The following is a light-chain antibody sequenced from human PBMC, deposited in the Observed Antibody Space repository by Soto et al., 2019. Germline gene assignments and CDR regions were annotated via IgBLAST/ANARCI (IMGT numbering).Light chain of an antibody. CDR1: QSVSDN. CDR2: GAS. CDR3: QQSNNWPYT. Sequence: EVVMTQSPAPLSVSPGERVTLSCRASQSVSDNLAWYQQKPGQAPRLLIYGASTRATGIPARFSGSGSGTEFTLTISSLQSEDFAVYFCQQSNNWPYTFGQGTKLDIK. V-gene: IGKV3-15*01. J-gene: IGKJ2*01.